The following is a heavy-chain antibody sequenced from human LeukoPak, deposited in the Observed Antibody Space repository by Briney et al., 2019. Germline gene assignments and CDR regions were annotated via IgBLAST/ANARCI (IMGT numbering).Heavy chain of an antibody. CDR3: ARAGANWFDP. J-gene: IGHJ5*02. V-gene: IGHV3-23*01. D-gene: IGHD6-19*01. CDR1: GFTFSGYA. CDR2: ISASGGDT. Sequence: GVSLRLSCAASGFTFSGYAKSWVRQAPGKGLEWVSSISASGGDTYYADSVKGRFTIYRDNSRNTLYLQLHSLRAEDTAIYYCARAGANWFDPWGQGSLVTVSS.